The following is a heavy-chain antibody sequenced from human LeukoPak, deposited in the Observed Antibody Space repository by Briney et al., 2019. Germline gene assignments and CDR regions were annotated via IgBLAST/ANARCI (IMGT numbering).Heavy chain of an antibody. Sequence: PSETLSLTCTVSGASISSSSYYWGCIRQPPGKGVEWIGSIYYSGSTYYNPSLKSRVTISVDTSKNQFSLKLSSVTAADTAVYYCATLSKVGATRLVDYWGQGTLVTVSS. V-gene: IGHV4-39*01. J-gene: IGHJ4*02. CDR3: ATLSKVGATRLVDY. CDR2: IYYSGST. CDR1: GASISSSSYY. D-gene: IGHD1-26*01.